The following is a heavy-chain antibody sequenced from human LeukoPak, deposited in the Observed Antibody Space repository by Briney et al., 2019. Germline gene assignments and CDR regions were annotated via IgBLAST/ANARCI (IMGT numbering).Heavy chain of an antibody. D-gene: IGHD3-22*01. CDR3: AGTYDSSGYFYDY. Sequence: SETLSLTCSVSGGSTSSGSYYWSWIRQPAGKGLEWIGRIYNSGSTNYTPSLKSRVTISLDTSKNQFSLKLTSVTAADTAVYYCAGTYDSSGYFYDYWGQGTLVTVSS. J-gene: IGHJ4*02. CDR1: GGSTSSGSYY. V-gene: IGHV4-61*02. CDR2: IYNSGST.